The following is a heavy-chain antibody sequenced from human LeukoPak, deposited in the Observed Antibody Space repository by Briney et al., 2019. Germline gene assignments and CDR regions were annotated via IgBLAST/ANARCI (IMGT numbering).Heavy chain of an antibody. CDR1: GFTFSDYS. J-gene: IGHJ4*02. D-gene: IGHD1-1*01. Sequence: GGSLRLSCAASGFTFSDYSMNWVRQAPGKGLEWVSSITSSSRYIHYADSVKGRFTISRDNAKNSLSLQMNSLRAEDTAVYYCVGWNDERWVDYWGQGTLVTVSS. CDR2: ITSSSRYI. V-gene: IGHV3-21*04. CDR3: VGWNDERWVDY.